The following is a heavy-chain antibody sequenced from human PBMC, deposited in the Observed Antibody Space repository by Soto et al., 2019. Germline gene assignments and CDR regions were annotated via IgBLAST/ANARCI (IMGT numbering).Heavy chain of an antibody. D-gene: IGHD3-3*01. CDR1: GYSMTSGYY. J-gene: IGHJ6*02. V-gene: IGHV4-38-2*01. CDR2: IYHGGSL. Sequence: SEALSLTXAVSGYSMTSGYYWGWVRQPPGKGLEWLGSIYHGGSLYYNPSLKSRVTISLDTSKNHFSLDLTSVTAADTAVYYCTRTFDYYGMDVWGQGTTVTVSS. CDR3: TRTFDYYGMDV.